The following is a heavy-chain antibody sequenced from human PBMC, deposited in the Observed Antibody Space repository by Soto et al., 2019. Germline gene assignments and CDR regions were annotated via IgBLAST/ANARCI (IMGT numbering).Heavy chain of an antibody. Sequence: ASVKVSCKASGYTFTNYGITWVRQAPGQGLGCMGWVSGYNGNTKYAQNIQGRVSMTTDTSTRIAYMELRSLTSDDTAVYYCARDRRDLRTGLDYGMDVWGQGTTVTVSS. J-gene: IGHJ6*02. CDR3: ARDRRDLRTGLDYGMDV. CDR1: GYTFTNYG. CDR2: VSGYNGNT. V-gene: IGHV1-18*04. D-gene: IGHD2-2*01.